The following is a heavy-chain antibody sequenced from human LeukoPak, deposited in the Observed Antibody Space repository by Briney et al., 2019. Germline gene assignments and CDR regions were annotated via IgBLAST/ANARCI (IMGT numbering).Heavy chain of an antibody. CDR2: IIPILGIA. CDR1: GGTFSSYA. V-gene: IGHV1-69*04. D-gene: IGHD3-22*01. CDR3: ARSAIYYDSSGYYPGAFDI. J-gene: IGHJ3*02. Sequence: SVKVSCTASGGTFSSYAISWVRQAPGQGLEWMGRIIPILGIANYAQKFQGRVTITADKSTSTAYMELSSLRSEDTAVYYCARSAIYYDSSGYYPGAFDIWGQGTMVTVSS.